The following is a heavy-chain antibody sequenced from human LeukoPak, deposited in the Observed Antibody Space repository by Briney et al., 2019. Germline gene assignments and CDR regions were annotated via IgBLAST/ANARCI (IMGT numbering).Heavy chain of an antibody. CDR3: AKGHYDGDHPHYDGGSVDS. D-gene: IGHD2-21*01. J-gene: IGHJ4*02. V-gene: IGHV1-2*02. Sequence: ASVKVSCKALEYTLTDYYIHGVQQAPGQGLEWMGWVNPKSGGRDTNYAQKFRGRVTMTTDTSISTAYMELSRLRSDDTAVYFCAKGHYDGDHPHYDGGSVDSWGQGTHITVSS. CDR1: EYTLTDYY. CDR2: VNPKSGGRDT.